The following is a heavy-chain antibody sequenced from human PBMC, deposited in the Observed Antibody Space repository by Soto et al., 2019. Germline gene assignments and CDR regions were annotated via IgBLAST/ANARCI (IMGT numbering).Heavy chain of an antibody. J-gene: IGHJ4*02. Sequence: PSETLSLTCTVSGGSISSRSDYWGWIRQPPGRGLEWIATIYDSGSTYYNPSLKSRTTISVDTSNNQFSLMLTSVTAADTALYYCARQINYYGSGSPKGYYFDSWGQGTLVTVSS. CDR2: IYDSGST. CDR3: ARQINYYGSGSPKGYYFDS. D-gene: IGHD3-10*01. V-gene: IGHV4-39*01. CDR1: GGSISSRSDY.